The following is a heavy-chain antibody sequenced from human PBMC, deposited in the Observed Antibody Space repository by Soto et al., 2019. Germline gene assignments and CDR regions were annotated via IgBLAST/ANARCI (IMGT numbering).Heavy chain of an antibody. D-gene: IGHD4-17*01. Sequence: EVQLVESGGGLVQPGGSLRLSCAASDFSFGNYWMHWVRQAPGKGLAWVSRINSGGSFASYADSVKGRFTISRDNAKNTLYLQMDCLRAEDTAIYYCARERDSGDRFPWGQGTLVTVSS. CDR2: INSGGSFA. CDR3: ARERDSGDRFP. V-gene: IGHV3-74*01. CDR1: DFSFGNYW. J-gene: IGHJ5*02.